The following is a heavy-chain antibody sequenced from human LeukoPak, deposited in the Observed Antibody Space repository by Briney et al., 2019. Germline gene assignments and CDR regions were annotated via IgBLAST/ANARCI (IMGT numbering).Heavy chain of an antibody. Sequence: GASVKVSCKASGGTFSSYAISWVRQAPGQGLEWMGGIIPIFGTANYAPKFQGRVTITADESTSTAYMELSSLRSEDTAVYYCARVAYCGGDCYRFKLPDAFDIWGQGTMVTVSS. CDR3: ARVAYCGGDCYRFKLPDAFDI. J-gene: IGHJ3*02. CDR1: GGTFSSYA. V-gene: IGHV1-69*13. CDR2: IIPIFGTA. D-gene: IGHD2-21*02.